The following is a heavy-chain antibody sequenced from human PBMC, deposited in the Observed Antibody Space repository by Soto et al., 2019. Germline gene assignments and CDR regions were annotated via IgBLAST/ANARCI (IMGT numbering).Heavy chain of an antibody. D-gene: IGHD6-13*01. CDR2: IIPLLDMA. Sequence: QVQLVQSGAELKKPGSSVKVSCKASGGTFSSYTISWVRQAPGQGLEWMGRIIPLLDMADYAQKFQGRVTITADKSTSTAYMELSRLRSEDTAVYFCARDRLAAAGTATDYWGQGTLVIVSS. CDR3: ARDRLAAAGTATDY. V-gene: IGHV1-69*08. CDR1: GGTFSSYT. J-gene: IGHJ4*02.